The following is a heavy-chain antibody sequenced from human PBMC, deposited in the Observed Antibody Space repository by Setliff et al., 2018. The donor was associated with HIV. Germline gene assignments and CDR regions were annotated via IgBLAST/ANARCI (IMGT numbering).Heavy chain of an antibody. D-gene: IGHD3-3*01. Sequence: GGFLRLSCSASGFTFNSYAMHWVRQAPGKGLQWVSVISYDGNNKKYADSVKGRFTISRDNSKNTLYLQMNSLRAEDTAVYYCARGGFGVVIIERLGVDYWGQGTKVTVSS. J-gene: IGHJ4*02. CDR1: GFTFNSYA. CDR2: ISYDGNNK. V-gene: IGHV3-30*04. CDR3: ARGGFGVVIIERLGVDY.